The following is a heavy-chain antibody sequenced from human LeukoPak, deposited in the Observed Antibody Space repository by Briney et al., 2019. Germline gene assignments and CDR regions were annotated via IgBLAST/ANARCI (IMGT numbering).Heavy chain of an antibody. Sequence: HPGGSLRLSCAASGFTFSSYWMHWVRQAPGKGLVWVSRINSDGSSTSYADSVKGRFTISRDNAKNTLYLQMNSLRDEDTAVYYCARDKDYGDYAYYFDYWGQGTLVTVSS. V-gene: IGHV3-74*01. CDR1: GFTFSSYW. D-gene: IGHD4-17*01. J-gene: IGHJ4*02. CDR2: INSDGSST. CDR3: ARDKDYGDYAYYFDY.